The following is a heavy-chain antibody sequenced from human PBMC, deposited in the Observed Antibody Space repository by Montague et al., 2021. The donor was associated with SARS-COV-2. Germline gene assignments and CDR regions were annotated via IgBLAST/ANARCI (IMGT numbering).Heavy chain of an antibody. CDR2: ISSSGGHT. V-gene: IGHV3-23*01. CDR1: GFTFSSYA. Sequence: SLRLSCAASGFTFSSYAMSWVRQAPGKGLEWVSGISSSGGHTYYADSVKGRSTISRDNSKNTLYLQMNSLEAEDTAVYYCAKDRGGNSDWYFDLWGRGTLVIGSS. D-gene: IGHD4-23*01. J-gene: IGHJ2*01. CDR3: AKDRGGNSDWYFDL.